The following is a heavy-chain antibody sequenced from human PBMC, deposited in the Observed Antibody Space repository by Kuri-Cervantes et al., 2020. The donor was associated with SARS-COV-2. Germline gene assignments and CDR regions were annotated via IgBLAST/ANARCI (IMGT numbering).Heavy chain of an antibody. Sequence: SETLSLTCTVSGGSISSSSYYWGWIRQPPGKGLEWIGSIYYSGSTYYTPSLKSRVTISVDTSKNQFSLKLSSVTAADTAVYYCARLVPYYDFWSGSYYFDYWGQGTLVTVSS. CDR3: ARLVPYYDFWSGSYYFDY. CDR2: IYYSGST. V-gene: IGHV4-39*01. D-gene: IGHD3-3*01. CDR1: GGSISSSSYY. J-gene: IGHJ4*02.